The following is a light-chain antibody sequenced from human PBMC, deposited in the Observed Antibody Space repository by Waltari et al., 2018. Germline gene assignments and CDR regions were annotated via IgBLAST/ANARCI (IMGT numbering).Light chain of an antibody. J-gene: IGKJ3*01. V-gene: IGKV1-8*01. CDR1: QGISSY. Sequence: AIRITQSPSSLSASTGDRVTITCRASQGISSYLAWYQQKPGKAPKLLIYAASTLQSGVPSRFSGSGSGTDFTLTISCLRSEDFATYYCQQYYSYPLTFGPGTKVDIK. CDR2: AAS. CDR3: QQYYSYPLT.